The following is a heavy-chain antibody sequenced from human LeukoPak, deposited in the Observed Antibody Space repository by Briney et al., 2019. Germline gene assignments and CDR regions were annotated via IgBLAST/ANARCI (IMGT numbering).Heavy chain of an antibody. CDR1: GFIFSSYG. J-gene: IGHJ5*02. CDR3: AKEIAWQYGRNWFDP. D-gene: IGHD1-26*01. CDR2: ISGSGVST. Sequence: GGTLRLSCAASGFIFSSYGMSWVRQAPGKGLEWVSGISGSGVSTYYADSVKGRFTISRDNSNNTLNLQMNNLRAEDTAVYYCAKEIAWQYGRNWFDPWGQGTLVTVSS. V-gene: IGHV3-23*01.